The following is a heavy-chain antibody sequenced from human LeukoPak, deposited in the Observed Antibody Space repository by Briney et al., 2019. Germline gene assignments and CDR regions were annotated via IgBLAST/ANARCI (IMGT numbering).Heavy chain of an antibody. D-gene: IGHD6-19*01. CDR3: ARGPSSGWPYYYYGMDA. CDR2: IYHSGST. J-gene: IGHJ6*02. V-gene: IGHV4-30-2*01. Sequence: PSQTLSLTCAVSGGSISSGGYSWSWIRQPPGKGLEWIGYIYHSGSTNYNPSLKSRVTISVDTSKNQFSLKLSSVTAADTAVYYCARGPSSGWPYYYYGMDAWGQGTTVTVSS. CDR1: GGSISSGGYS.